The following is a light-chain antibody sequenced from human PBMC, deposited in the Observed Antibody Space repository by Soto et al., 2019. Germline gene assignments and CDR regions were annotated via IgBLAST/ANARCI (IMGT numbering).Light chain of an antibody. Sequence: EIVMTNNPSNLSVSRGERATLSCRASQSVNSNYLAWYQQKPGQAPRLLIYGISKRATDIPDRFSGSGSGTEFTLTFSSRQPEDFATYYCQQPGQLPITFGQGTRLEIK. CDR2: GIS. V-gene: IGKV3D-15*01. CDR3: QQPGQLPIT. CDR1: QSVNSN. J-gene: IGKJ5*01.